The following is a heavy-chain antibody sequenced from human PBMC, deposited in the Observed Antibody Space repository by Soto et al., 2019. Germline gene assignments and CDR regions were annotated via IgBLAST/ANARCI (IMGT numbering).Heavy chain of an antibody. Sequence: EVQLVESGGGLVKPGGSLRLSCAASGFTFSYYIMIWVSQAPGKGLEWVSCISSSSSHIYYADSVQGRFTISRDNAKNSLYLQMNSLRAEDTALYYCARDQDAFDIWGRGTEVTVSS. V-gene: IGHV3-21*02. CDR1: GFTFSYYI. CDR2: ISSSSSHI. CDR3: ARDQDAFDI. J-gene: IGHJ3*02.